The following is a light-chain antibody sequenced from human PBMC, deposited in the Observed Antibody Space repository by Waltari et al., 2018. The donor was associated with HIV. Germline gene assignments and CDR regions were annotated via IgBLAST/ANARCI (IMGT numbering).Light chain of an antibody. Sequence: DIQMTPSPSTLSASVGDRVTITCRASQSIRSWLAWYQQKPGKAPKLLIYKASSLESGVPSRFSGSESGTEFTLTISSLQPDDFATYYCQQYNSYWTFGQGTKVEIK. CDR1: QSIRSW. CDR3: QQYNSYWT. CDR2: KAS. V-gene: IGKV1-5*03. J-gene: IGKJ1*01.